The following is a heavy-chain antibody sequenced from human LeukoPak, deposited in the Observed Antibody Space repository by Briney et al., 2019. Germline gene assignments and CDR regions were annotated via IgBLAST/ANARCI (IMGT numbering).Heavy chain of an antibody. CDR3: ARVQELLWFGELTL. CDR2: INTNTGNP. Sequence: ASVKVSCKASGYTFTSYAMNWVRQAPGQGLEWMGWINTNTGNPTYAQGFTGRFVFSLDTSVSTAYLQISSPKAEDTAVYYCARVQELLWFGELTLWGQGTLVTVSS. V-gene: IGHV7-4-1*02. J-gene: IGHJ4*02. D-gene: IGHD3-10*01. CDR1: GYTFTSYA.